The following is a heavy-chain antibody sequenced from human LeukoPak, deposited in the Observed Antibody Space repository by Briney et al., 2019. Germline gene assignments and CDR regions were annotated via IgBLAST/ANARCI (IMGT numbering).Heavy chain of an antibody. V-gene: IGHV1-46*01. Sequence: ASLKVSSKASGYTFTSYSMHWVRHAPRQGGEWMGLINPSGGSTSYGQRFQGRVSMTRDTSTSTVYMELSSLRYEDTAVYYCARNYGGKRYFQHWGQGTLVTVSS. CDR2: INPSGGST. D-gene: IGHD4-23*01. CDR3: ARNYGGKRYFQH. J-gene: IGHJ1*01. CDR1: GYTFTSYS.